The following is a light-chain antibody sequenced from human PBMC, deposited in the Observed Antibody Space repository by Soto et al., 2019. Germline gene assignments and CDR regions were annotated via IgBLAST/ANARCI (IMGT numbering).Light chain of an antibody. J-gene: IGKJ1*01. CDR1: QSLLYSDGKTY. Sequence: EIVLTQTPHSLSVTPGQPASISCRSSQSLLYSDGKTYLYWYLQQAGQPPQLLIYGVSNRFSGVPDRSRGSGSRTDFTLKIRRVEAEDFGVYYCMQSVQAPWTFGQGTKVEIK. V-gene: IGKV2D-29*01. CDR3: MQSVQAPWT. CDR2: GVS.